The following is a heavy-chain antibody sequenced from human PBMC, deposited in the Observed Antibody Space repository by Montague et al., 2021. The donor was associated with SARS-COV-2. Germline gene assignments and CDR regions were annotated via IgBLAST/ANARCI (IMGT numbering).Heavy chain of an antibody. CDR1: GFTFSSYW. V-gene: IGHV3-7*03. CDR2: IKQDGSEK. Sequence: SLRLSCAASGFTFSSYWMSWVRQAPGKGLEWVANIKQDGSEKYYVDSVKGRITISRGNAENSLYLQMNSLRAEDTAVYYCARDLSYGDYNYYYGMDVWGQGTTVTVSS. CDR3: ARDLSYGDYNYYYGMDV. J-gene: IGHJ6*02. D-gene: IGHD4-17*01.